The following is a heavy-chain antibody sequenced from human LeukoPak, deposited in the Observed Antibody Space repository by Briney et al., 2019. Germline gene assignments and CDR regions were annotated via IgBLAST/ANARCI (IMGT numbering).Heavy chain of an antibody. Sequence: GGSLRLSCAASGFTFSDYYMSWIRQAPGKGLEWVSYISSSGSTIYYADSVKGRFTISRDNAKNSLYLQMNSLRAEDTAVHYCARPGSSWYLKAFDIWGQGTMVTVSS. D-gene: IGHD6-13*01. CDR1: GFTFSDYY. CDR3: ARPGSSWYLKAFDI. J-gene: IGHJ3*02. CDR2: ISSSGSTI. V-gene: IGHV3-11*04.